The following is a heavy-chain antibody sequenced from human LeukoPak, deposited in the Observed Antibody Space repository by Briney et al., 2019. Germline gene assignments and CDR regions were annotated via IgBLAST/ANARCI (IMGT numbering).Heavy chain of an antibody. CDR1: GFTFSSYG. V-gene: IGHV3-30*02. J-gene: IGHJ4*02. D-gene: IGHD3-3*01. CDR3: AKGLGFFPRFYDFDY. CDR2: IRYDGSNK. Sequence: PGGSLRLSCAASGFTFSSYGMHWVRQAPGKGLEWVAFIRYDGSNKYYADSVKGRFTISRDNSKNTLYLQTNSLRAEDTAVYYCAKGLGFFPRFYDFDYWGQGTLVTVSS.